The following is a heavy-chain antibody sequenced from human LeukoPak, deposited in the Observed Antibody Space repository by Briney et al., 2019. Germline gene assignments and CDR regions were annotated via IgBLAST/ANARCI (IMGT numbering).Heavy chain of an antibody. Sequence: GGSLRLSCAAPGITFSSFGMHWLRQAPGKGLEWVAFIWYDGSNKYYADSVKGRFTISRDNSKNTLYLHMNSLRDDDTAVYYCVRGVGVSRFNYLDPWGQGTLVIVSS. J-gene: IGHJ5*02. CDR2: IWYDGSNK. CDR3: VRGVGVSRFNYLDP. CDR1: GITFSSFG. D-gene: IGHD1-7*01. V-gene: IGHV3-33*01.